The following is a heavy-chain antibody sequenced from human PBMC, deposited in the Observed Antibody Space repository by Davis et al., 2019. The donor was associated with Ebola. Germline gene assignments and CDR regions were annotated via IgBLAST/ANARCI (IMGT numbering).Heavy chain of an antibody. CDR2: ISGTGFTT. Sequence: GESLKISCAASGFALSNYAMSWVRQPPGKGLEWVSAISGTGFTTYYADSVKGRFTISRDNSKNTLYLQMGSLRAEDMAVYYCAKDPGVAYYYYGMDVWGQGTTVTVSS. CDR1: GFALSNYA. CDR3: AKDPGVAYYYYGMDV. V-gene: IGHV3-23*01. D-gene: IGHD5-12*01. J-gene: IGHJ6*02.